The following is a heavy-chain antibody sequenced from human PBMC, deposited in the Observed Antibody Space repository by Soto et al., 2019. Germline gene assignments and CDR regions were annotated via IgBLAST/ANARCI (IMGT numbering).Heavy chain of an antibody. J-gene: IGHJ5*02. CDR3: ARDKDSSGLDP. CDR1: GGTFSSYA. V-gene: IGHV1-69*13. Sequence: ASVQVSCKASGGTFSSYAISWVRQAPGQGLEWMGGIIPIFGTANYAQKFQGRVTITADESTSTAYMELSSLRSADTAVYYCARDKDSSGLDPWGQGTLVTVSS. CDR2: IIPIFGTA. D-gene: IGHD6-25*01.